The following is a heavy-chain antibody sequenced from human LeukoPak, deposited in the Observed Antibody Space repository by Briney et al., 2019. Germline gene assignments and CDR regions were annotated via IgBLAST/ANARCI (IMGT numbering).Heavy chain of an antibody. CDR2: ISYDGSSK. J-gene: IGHJ4*02. Sequence: GRSLRLSCAASGFTFSSSAMHWVRQPPSKGLEWVAIISYDGSSKYCADSLKGRLTISRDNSKNTLYLQMNSLRAEDTAVYYCARGRHRRVGAASSTLDCWGQRTLVTVSS. CDR3: ARGRHRRVGAASSTLDC. D-gene: IGHD2/OR15-2a*01. V-gene: IGHV3-30-3*01. CDR1: GFTFSSSA.